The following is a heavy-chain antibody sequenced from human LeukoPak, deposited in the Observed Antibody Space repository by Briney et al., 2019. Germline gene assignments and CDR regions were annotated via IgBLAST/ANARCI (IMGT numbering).Heavy chain of an antibody. V-gene: IGHV3-23*01. J-gene: IGHJ4*02. CDR3: ARAQGGSRSCPDY. D-gene: IGHD2-2*01. CDR1: GFTFSSYA. Sequence: GSLRLSCAASGFTFSSYAMSWVRQAPGKGLEWVSAISGSGGSTYYADSVKGRFTISRDNSKNTLYLQMNSLRAEDTAVYYCARAQGGSRSCPDYWGQGTLVTVSS. CDR2: ISGSGGST.